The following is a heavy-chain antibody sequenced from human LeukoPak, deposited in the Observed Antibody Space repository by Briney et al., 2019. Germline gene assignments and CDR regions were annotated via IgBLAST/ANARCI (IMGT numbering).Heavy chain of an antibody. CDR3: ARSPPIFGDYPPPLFDY. Sequence: SETLSLTCAVYGGSFSGYYWSWIRQPPGKGLEWIGEINHSGSTNYNPSLKSRVTISVDTSKNQFSLKLSSVTAADTAVYYCARSPPIFGDYPPPLFDYWGQGTLVTVSS. CDR1: GGSFSGYY. CDR2: INHSGST. D-gene: IGHD4-17*01. J-gene: IGHJ4*02. V-gene: IGHV4-34*01.